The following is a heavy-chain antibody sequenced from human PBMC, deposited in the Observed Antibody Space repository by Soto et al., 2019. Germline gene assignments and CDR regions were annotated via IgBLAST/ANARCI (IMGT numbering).Heavy chain of an antibody. D-gene: IGHD1-7*01. CDR3: ARQTGTGYGMAV. J-gene: IGHJ6*02. CDR1: GYTFSTYW. Sequence: GESLKISCKGSGYTFSTYWIVWVRQMPGKGLEWMGSIYPNDSIARYSPSFQGQVTVSADKSISTAYLQWGRLKASDTGLYYCARQTGTGYGMAVWGQGTTVTVSS. V-gene: IGHV5-51*01. CDR2: IYPNDSIA.